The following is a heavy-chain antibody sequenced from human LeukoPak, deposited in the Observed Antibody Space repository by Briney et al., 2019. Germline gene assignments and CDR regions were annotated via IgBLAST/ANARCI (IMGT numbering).Heavy chain of an antibody. Sequence: GGSLRLSCAASGFTFSSYAMTWVRQAPGKGLEWVSTITTSGGNTYYADSVKGRFTISRDNSKSTLYLQMNSLRAEDTAIYYCANPLVRSSWLLDYWGRGTLVTVSS. CDR3: ANPLVRSSWLLDY. D-gene: IGHD6-13*01. CDR2: ITTSGGNT. CDR1: GFTFSSYA. V-gene: IGHV3-23*01. J-gene: IGHJ4*02.